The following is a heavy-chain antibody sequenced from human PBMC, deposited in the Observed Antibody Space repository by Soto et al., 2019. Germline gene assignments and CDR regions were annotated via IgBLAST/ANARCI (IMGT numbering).Heavy chain of an antibody. J-gene: IGHJ4*02. CDR3: ARHVFYGSGTYYLFDS. D-gene: IGHD3-10*01. CDR1: GGSISNSGYY. Sequence: QLQLQESGPGLVKPSETLSLTCTVSGGSISNSGYYWGWIRQPPGKGLEWIGSMYFIGRRTYDKPPLTRRVTISVDTSKNQFSLRLSSVTAADTAVYYCARHVFYGSGTYYLFDSWGQGILATVSS. CDR2: MYFIGRRT. V-gene: IGHV4-39*01.